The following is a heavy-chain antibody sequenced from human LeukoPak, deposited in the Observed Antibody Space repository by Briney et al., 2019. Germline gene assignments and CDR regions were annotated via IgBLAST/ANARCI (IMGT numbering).Heavy chain of an antibody. D-gene: IGHD2-15*01. V-gene: IGHV3-74*01. CDR1: GFTFSSYW. Sequence: GGSLRLSCAASGFTFSSYWMHWVRQAPGKGLVWVSRINSDGSSTSYADSVKGRFTISRDNAKNTLYLQMNSLRAEDTAVYYCVKNIVEVVAAPVGAFDIWGQGTMVTVSS. CDR2: INSDGSST. J-gene: IGHJ3*02. CDR3: VKNIVEVVAAPVGAFDI.